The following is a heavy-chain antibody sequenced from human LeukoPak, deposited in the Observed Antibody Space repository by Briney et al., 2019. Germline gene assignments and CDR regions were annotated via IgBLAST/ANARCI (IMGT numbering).Heavy chain of an antibody. CDR3: GRGGSARAQAFDV. CDR1: TFNFGLYV. D-gene: IGHD2-15*01. J-gene: IGHJ3*01. CDR2: ISGGGLST. V-gene: IGHV3-23*01. Sequence: GGSLRLSCEASTFNFGLYVMTWARQAPGKGLEWVSGISGGGLSTYYTDSVKGRFTISRENSKNTLYLEMTRLRTEDTAVYFCGRGGSARAQAFDVWGQGTMVTVSS.